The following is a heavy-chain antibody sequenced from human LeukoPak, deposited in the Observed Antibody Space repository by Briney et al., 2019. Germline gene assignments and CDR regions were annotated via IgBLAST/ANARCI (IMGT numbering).Heavy chain of an antibody. J-gene: IGHJ4*02. CDR2: ISGSGGST. V-gene: IGHV3-23*01. Sequence: LPGGSLRLSCTVSGFTVSSNSMSWVRQAPGKGLEWVSAISGSGGSTYYADSVKGRFTISRDNSKNTLYLQMNSLRAEDTAVYYCAKDSLLWFGELSGYFDYWGQGTLVTVSS. CDR1: GFTVSSNS. D-gene: IGHD3-10*01. CDR3: AKDSLLWFGELSGYFDY.